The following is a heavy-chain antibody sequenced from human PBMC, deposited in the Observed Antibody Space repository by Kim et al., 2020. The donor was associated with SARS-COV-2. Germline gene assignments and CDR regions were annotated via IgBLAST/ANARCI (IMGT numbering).Heavy chain of an antibody. CDR2: IYYSGST. CDR1: GGSISSYY. J-gene: IGHJ5*02. V-gene: IGHV4-59*08. Sequence: SETLSLTCTVSGGSISSYYWSWIRQPPGKGLEWIGYIYYSGSTNYNPSLKSRVTISVDTSKNQFSLKLSSVAAADTAVYYCARLVALRGAAAVTNWFDPWGQGTLVTVSS. D-gene: IGHD6-13*01. CDR3: ARLVALRGAAAVTNWFDP.